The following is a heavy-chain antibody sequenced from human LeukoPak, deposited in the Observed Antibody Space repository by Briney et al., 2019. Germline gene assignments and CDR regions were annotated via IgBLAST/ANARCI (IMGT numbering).Heavy chain of an antibody. V-gene: IGHV3-23*01. CDR3: AKDLRLRGVES. CDR2: SSGSGGST. Sequence: GGSLRLSCGASGFTFSSYAMSWVRQAPGKGLEWVSASSGSGGSTLYADSVKGRFTISRDNSKNTLYLQMNSLRAEDTAVYYCAKDLRLRGVESWGQGTLVTVSS. J-gene: IGHJ4*02. CDR1: GFTFSSYA. D-gene: IGHD3-10*01.